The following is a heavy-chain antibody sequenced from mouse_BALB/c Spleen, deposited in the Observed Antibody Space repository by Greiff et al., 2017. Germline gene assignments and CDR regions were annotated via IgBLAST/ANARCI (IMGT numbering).Heavy chain of an antibody. D-gene: IGHD2-1*01. CDR1: GYTFTDYA. CDR3: ARDYGNPGGFAY. CDR2: ISTYYGDA. J-gene: IGHJ3*01. V-gene: IGHV1S137*01. Sequence: VQLQQSGAELVRPGVSVKISCKGSGYTFTDYAMHWVKQSHAKSLEWIGVISTYYGDASYNQKFKGKATMTVDKSSSTAYMELARLTSEDSAIYYCARDYGNPGGFAYWGQGTLVTVSA.